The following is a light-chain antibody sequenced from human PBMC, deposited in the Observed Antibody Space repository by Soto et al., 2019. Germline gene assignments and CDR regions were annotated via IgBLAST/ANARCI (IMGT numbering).Light chain of an antibody. CDR1: SSDVGTYNL. CDR2: END. J-gene: IGLJ1*01. Sequence: QSALTQPASVSGSPGQSSTISCTGTSSDVGTYNLVSWYQQRPGKGPTLMIFENDQRPSGVSFRFSGSKSGNTASLTISGLQAEDEADYYGCSYAGSSTYVFVTGTKVTVL. V-gene: IGLV2-23*01. CDR3: CSYAGSSTYV.